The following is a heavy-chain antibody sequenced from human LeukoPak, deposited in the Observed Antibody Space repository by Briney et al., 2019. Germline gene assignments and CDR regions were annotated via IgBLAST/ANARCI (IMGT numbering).Heavy chain of an antibody. V-gene: IGHV4-34*01. CDR1: GGSFSKNY. CDR2: INHSGST. Sequence: KPSETLSLTCAVYGGSFSKNYWSWIRQPPGKGLEWVGEINHSGSTSYNPSLKSRVTISVDTSKNQFSLKLSSVTAADTAVYYCARGRDSFCSGGSCSGPLFDYWGQGTLVTVSS. J-gene: IGHJ4*02. D-gene: IGHD2-15*01. CDR3: ARGRDSFCSGGSCSGPLFDY.